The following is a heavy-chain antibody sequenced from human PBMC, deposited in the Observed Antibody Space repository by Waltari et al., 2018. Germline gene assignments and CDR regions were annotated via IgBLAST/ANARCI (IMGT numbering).Heavy chain of an antibody. V-gene: IGHV4-34*02. CDR3: ARNSRDGYRLPGIIAY. J-gene: IGHJ4*02. D-gene: IGHD2-21*01. Sequence: QVQLQQWGARLLKPSETLSLTCAVAGGSFSGHSWAWIRQAPGQGLEWIGEINHRGNINHNPSLKSRVTISVDTSKSQFSLSLNSVTAADTAVYYCARNSRDGYRLPGIIAYWGQGSLVTVSS. CDR2: INHRGNI. CDR1: GGSFSGHS.